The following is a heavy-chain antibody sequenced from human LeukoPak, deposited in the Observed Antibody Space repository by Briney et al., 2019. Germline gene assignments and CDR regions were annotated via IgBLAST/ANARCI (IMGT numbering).Heavy chain of an antibody. J-gene: IGHJ4*02. CDR2: ISGSGVNT. CDR3: AKSFGPVIAAAGTGAD. D-gene: IGHD6-13*01. V-gene: IGHV3-23*01. Sequence: GGSLRLSCAASGFTFSNYWMHWVRQAPGKGLEWVSVISGSGVNTYYADSVTGRFTISRDNSKNTLYLQMNSLRAEDTAVYYCAKSFGPVIAAAGTGADWGQGILVTVSS. CDR1: GFTFSNYW.